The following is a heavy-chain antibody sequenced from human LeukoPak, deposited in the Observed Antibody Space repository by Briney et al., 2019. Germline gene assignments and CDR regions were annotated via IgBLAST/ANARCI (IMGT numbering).Heavy chain of an antibody. V-gene: IGHV3-53*01. CDR3: ARYPSDQYYFDY. CDR2: IYSGGST. Sequence: GGSLRLSCAASGFTVSSNYMSWVRQAPGKGLECVSVIYSGGSTYYADSVKGRFTISRDNSKNTLHLQMNSLRAEDTAVYYCARYPSDQYYFDYWGQGTLVTVSS. CDR1: GFTVSSNY. J-gene: IGHJ4*02.